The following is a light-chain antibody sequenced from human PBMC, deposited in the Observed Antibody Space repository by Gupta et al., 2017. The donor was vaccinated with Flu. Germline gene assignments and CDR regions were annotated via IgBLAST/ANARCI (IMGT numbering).Light chain of an antibody. Sequence: EIVLTQSPGPLSLSPGERATLSCRASQSVRSSYLAWYQQKPGQAPRLLIYGASSRATGVPDRFSGSGSGTEFTLTISRLEPEDFAVYYCQQEGSSPRTFGQGTKVEIK. CDR3: QQEGSSPRT. CDR2: GAS. CDR1: QSVRSSY. V-gene: IGKV3-20*01. J-gene: IGKJ1*01.